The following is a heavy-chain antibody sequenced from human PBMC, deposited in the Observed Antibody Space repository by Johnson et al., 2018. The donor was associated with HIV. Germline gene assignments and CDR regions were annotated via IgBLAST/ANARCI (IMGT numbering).Heavy chain of an antibody. CDR3: ARGSQEMVTIWNAFDI. CDR2: INWNGGST. V-gene: IGHV3-20*04. D-gene: IGHD5-24*01. J-gene: IGHJ3*02. Sequence: EQLVESGGGVVQPGRSLRLSCAASGFTFSSYAMHWVRQAPGKGLEWVSGINWNGGSTGYADSVKGRFTISRDNAKNSLYLQMNSLRGEDTAVYYCARGSQEMVTIWNAFDIWGQGTMVTVSS. CDR1: GFTFSSYA.